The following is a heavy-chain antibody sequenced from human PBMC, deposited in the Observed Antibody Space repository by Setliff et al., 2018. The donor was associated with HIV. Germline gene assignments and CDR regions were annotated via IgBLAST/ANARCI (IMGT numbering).Heavy chain of an antibody. CDR2: SNHSGDT. J-gene: IGHJ2*01. V-gene: IGHV4-34*01. Sequence: SETLSLTCGVNGGSFSAYHWTWIRQSPGKGLEWIGESNHSGDTNHNPSLKSRVTMSLDTSKKQFSLKLNSVTAADTAVYSCARTALWFDEADWYFDLWGRGTLVTVSS. D-gene: IGHD3-10*01. CDR1: GGSFSAYH. CDR3: ARTALWFDEADWYFDL.